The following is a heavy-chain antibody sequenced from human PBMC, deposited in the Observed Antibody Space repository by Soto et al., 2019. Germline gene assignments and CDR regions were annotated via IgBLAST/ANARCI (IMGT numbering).Heavy chain of an antibody. D-gene: IGHD6-19*01. CDR3: ARDLRRSSGWAYDY. V-gene: IGHV1-18*04. CDR1: GYIFTDYG. CDR2: ISGYNADT. J-gene: IGHJ4*02. Sequence: KLVQSGAEVKKPGASVRVSCKASGYIFTDYGISWVRQAPGQGLEWMGWISGYNADTSYAQRLQDRVKMTIDTSTRTAYMELRSLTADDTAVYYCARDLRRSSGWAYDYWGQGPLVTVSS.